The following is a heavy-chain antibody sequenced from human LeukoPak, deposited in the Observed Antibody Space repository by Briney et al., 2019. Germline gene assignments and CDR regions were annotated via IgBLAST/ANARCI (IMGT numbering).Heavy chain of an antibody. J-gene: IGHJ4*02. CDR2: IKNDGSYT. Sequence: GGSLRLSCATSGFTLSLAWMHWVRQAPGKGLEWVSRIKNDGSYTNYADSVKGRFTISRDKARNTLNLHMISLRAEDTAVYFCVRDGDAYNFDFWGQGVLVTVSS. D-gene: IGHD5-24*01. V-gene: IGHV3-74*01. CDR1: GFTLSLAW. CDR3: VRDGDAYNFDF.